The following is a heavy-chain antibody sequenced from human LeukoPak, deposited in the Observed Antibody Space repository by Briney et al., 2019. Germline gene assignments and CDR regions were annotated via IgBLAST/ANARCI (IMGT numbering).Heavy chain of an antibody. J-gene: IGHJ4*02. Sequence: GGSLRLSCAASGFTFSSYGMHWVRQAPGKGLEYVSAINSNGGSTFYANSVRGRFTISRDNSKNTLYLQMGCLRPEDMGVYFCARPSAYSGYDYDNWGQGTLVTVSS. CDR1: GFTFSSYG. V-gene: IGHV3-64*01. CDR2: INSNGGST. D-gene: IGHD5-12*01. CDR3: ARPSAYSGYDYDN.